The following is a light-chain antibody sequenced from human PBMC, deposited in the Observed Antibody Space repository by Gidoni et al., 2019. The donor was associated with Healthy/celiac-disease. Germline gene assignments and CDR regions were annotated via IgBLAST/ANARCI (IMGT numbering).Light chain of an antibody. CDR1: QSISSW. V-gene: IGKV1-5*01. J-gene: IGKJ4*01. CDR2: DAS. Sequence: DIQMTQSPSTLSASVGDRVTITCRASQSISSWLDWYQQKPGKAPKLLIYDASSLESGVPSRFSGSGSGTEFTLTISSLQPDDFATYYCQQYNSYSLTFGGGTKVEIK. CDR3: QQYNSYSLT.